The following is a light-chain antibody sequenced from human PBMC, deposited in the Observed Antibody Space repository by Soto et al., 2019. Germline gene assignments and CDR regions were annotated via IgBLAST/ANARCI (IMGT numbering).Light chain of an antibody. CDR3: LQDYNYPWT. V-gene: IGKV1-6*01. Sequence: AIEMTQSPSSLSASVGDRVTITCRASQGIRNDLGWYQQTTGKAPELLIFAASNLQGEVPSRFRGSGSGTDFTLPISRLQPEDFETYYCLQDYNYPWTFGQGTKVDIK. CDR1: QGIRND. CDR2: AAS. J-gene: IGKJ1*01.